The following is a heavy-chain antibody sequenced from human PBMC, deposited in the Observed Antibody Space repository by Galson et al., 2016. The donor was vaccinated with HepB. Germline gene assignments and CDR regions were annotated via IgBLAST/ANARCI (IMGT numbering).Heavy chain of an antibody. CDR3: VRAGKLMRDYLRVYWFDP. D-gene: IGHD3-10*02. J-gene: IGHJ5*02. Sequence: SETLSLTCAVYGGSLSGYYWSWIRQPPGKWLEWIGEINHSGSPNYKPSLKRRVTISVDTSKNQFSLKLASVTAADTAVYFCVRAGKLMRDYLRVYWFDPWGQGTLVTVSS. CDR1: GGSLSGYY. V-gene: IGHV4-34*01. CDR2: INHSGSP.